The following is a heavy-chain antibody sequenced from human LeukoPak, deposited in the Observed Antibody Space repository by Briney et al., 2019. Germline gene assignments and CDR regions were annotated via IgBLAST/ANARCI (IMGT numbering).Heavy chain of an antibody. D-gene: IGHD3-10*01. V-gene: IGHV6-1*01. CDR2: TYYRSTWNN. Sequence: SQTLSLTCAISGDSVSSNSAAWNWIRQSPSRGLEWLGRTYYRSTWNNDYAVSLTSRITINPDTSKNQFSLQLNSVTPEDTAVYYCARARLHHNYGSGTSFDYWGQGTLVTVSS. CDR1: GDSVSSNSAA. J-gene: IGHJ4*02. CDR3: ARARLHHNYGSGTSFDY.